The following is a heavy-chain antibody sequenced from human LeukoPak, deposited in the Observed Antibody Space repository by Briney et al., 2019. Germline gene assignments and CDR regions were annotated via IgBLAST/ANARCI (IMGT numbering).Heavy chain of an antibody. D-gene: IGHD3-3*01. CDR3: ARWDYDSSTGYYIDY. CDR1: GFTAGRHW. Sequence: PGGSLTLSCAASGFTAGRHWLAWVRQAPGEGLEWVANIVPSGSVRNYVDSVKGRFTISRDNAENSLYLHMNSLTAEDTALYYRARWDYDSSTGYYIDYWGQGTLVTVSS. V-gene: IGHV3-7*01. J-gene: IGHJ4*02. CDR2: IVPSGSVR.